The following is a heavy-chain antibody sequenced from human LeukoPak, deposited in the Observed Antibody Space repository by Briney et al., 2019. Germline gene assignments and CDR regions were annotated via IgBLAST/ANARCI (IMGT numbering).Heavy chain of an antibody. CDR2: INPSGGST. V-gene: IGHV1-46*01. Sequence: ASVKVSCKASGYTFTSYYMHWVRQAPGQGLEWMGIINPSGGSTSYAQKFQGRVTMTRDTSTSTVYMELSSLRSEDTAVYYCARVGVTVTNPWYFDLWGRGTLVTVSP. CDR1: GYTFTSYY. D-gene: IGHD4-17*01. J-gene: IGHJ2*01. CDR3: ARVGVTVTNPWYFDL.